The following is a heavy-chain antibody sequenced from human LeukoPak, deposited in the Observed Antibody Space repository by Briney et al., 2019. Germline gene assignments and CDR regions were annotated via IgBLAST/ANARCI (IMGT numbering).Heavy chain of an antibody. D-gene: IGHD3-10*01. V-gene: IGHV3-53*01. J-gene: IGHJ6*03. CDR3: AVYYYGSGSQKRYYYYMDV. CDR1: GFTVSSIY. Sequence: PGGSLRPSCAASGFTVSSIYMSGVGQAPGKGLGCVSVVYSNGTTYYADSVKGRFTISRDKSKNTLYLQMNILRAEDTAVYYCAVYYYGSGSQKRYYYYMDVWGKGTTVTVSS. CDR2: VYSNGTT.